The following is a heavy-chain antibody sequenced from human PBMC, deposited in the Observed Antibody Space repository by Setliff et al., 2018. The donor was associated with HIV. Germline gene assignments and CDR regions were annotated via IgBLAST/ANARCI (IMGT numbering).Heavy chain of an antibody. Sequence: SETLSLTCTVSGGSISSSGPGHYWGWVRQAPGGGLEWIGSVYYSGSTYYNPSLKSRVTISLDTSKNQLSLRLTSMTAADTAVYYCARSRPDTIFGVVIFDYWGQGKMVTVSS. CDR3: ARSRPDTIFGVVIFDY. D-gene: IGHD3-3*01. CDR1: GGSISSSGPGHY. J-gene: IGHJ4*02. V-gene: IGHV4-39*01. CDR2: VYYSGST.